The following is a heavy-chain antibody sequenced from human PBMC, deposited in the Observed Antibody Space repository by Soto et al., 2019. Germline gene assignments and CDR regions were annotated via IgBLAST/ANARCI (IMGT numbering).Heavy chain of an antibody. D-gene: IGHD3-10*01. CDR2: ISAYNGNT. J-gene: IGHJ6*02. CDR3: ARHNNMVRGVIITSTYYGMDV. Sequence: ASVKVSCKASGYTFTSYGISWVRQAPGQGLEWMGWISAYNGNTNYAQKLQGRVTMTTDTSTSTAYMELRSLRSDDTAVYYCARHNNMVRGVIITSTYYGMDVWGQGTKVTVSS. V-gene: IGHV1-18*01. CDR1: GYTFTSYG.